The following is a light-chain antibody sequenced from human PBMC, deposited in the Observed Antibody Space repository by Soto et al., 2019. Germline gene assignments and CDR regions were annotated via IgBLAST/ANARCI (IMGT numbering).Light chain of an antibody. CDR3: QQHNSYSFT. CDR1: KSISSG. J-gene: IGKJ3*01. Sequence: DIQMTQSPSTLSASVGDRVTITCRASKSISSGLAWYQQKPGKAPKLLIYKASSLASGVPSRFSGSGSRTEFTLTISSLLPDDFTTYYGQQHNSYSFTFGPGTKVDIK. CDR2: KAS. V-gene: IGKV1-5*03.